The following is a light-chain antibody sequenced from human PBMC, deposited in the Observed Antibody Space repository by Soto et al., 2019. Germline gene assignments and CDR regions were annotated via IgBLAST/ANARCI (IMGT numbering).Light chain of an antibody. CDR3: LQHHSYRT. Sequence: DIPMTQSPSSLSASVGDRVTITCRASQDIRSDLGWYQQKPGKAPKRLIHAASSLQSGVPSRFSGSGSGTEFTLTISSLQPEDFATYYCLQHHSYRTFGQGTKVEIK. CDR1: QDIRSD. J-gene: IGKJ1*01. V-gene: IGKV1-17*01. CDR2: AAS.